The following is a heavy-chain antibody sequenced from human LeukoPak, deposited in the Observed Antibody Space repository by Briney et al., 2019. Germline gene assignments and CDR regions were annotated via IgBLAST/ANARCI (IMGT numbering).Heavy chain of an antibody. D-gene: IGHD5-24*01. CDR2: ISWNSGSI. J-gene: IGHJ4*02. CDR1: GFTFSSYA. CDR3: AKARDGYKDY. V-gene: IGHV3-9*01. Sequence: GGSLRLSCAASGFTFSSYAMHWVRQAPGKGLEWVSGISWNSGSIGYADSVKGRFTISRDNAKNSLYLQMNSLRAEDTALYYCAKARDGYKDYWGQGTLVTVSS.